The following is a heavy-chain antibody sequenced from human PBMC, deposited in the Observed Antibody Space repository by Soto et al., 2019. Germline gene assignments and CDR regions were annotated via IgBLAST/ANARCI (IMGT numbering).Heavy chain of an antibody. CDR3: ARWFGRRDGMDV. J-gene: IGHJ6*02. CDR2: IYYSGST. D-gene: IGHD3-10*01. CDR1: GGSISSYY. Sequence: QVQLQESGPGLVKPSETLSLTCTVSGGSISSYYWSWIRQPPGKGLEWIGYIYYSGSTNYNPSLNSRXXTXVXPSKNQCYRKRSSVTAADTAVYYCARWFGRRDGMDVWGQGTTVTVSS. V-gene: IGHV4-59*01.